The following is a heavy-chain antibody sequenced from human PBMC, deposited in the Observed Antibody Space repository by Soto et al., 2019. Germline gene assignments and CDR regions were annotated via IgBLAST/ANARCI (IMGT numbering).Heavy chain of an antibody. CDR3: ARVGFRGCGSTSCYAIFYYGMDV. CDR1: GDSVSSNSAA. V-gene: IGHV6-1*01. D-gene: IGHD2-2*01. CDR2: TYYRSKWYN. J-gene: IGHJ6*02. Sequence: SQTLSLTCAISGDSVSSNSAAWNWIRQSPSRGLEWLGRTYYRSKWYNDYAVSVKSRITINPDTSKNQFSLQLNSVTPEDTAVYYWARVGFRGCGSTSCYAIFYYGMDVWGQGTTVTVSS.